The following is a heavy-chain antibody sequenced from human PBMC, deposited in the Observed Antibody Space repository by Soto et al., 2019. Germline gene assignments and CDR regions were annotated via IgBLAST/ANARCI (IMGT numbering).Heavy chain of an antibody. D-gene: IGHD3-16*01. CDR1: GFTFSSYA. CDR2: ISGSGGST. CDR3: AKDPPDYDYVWGSYYDY. J-gene: IGHJ4*02. Sequence: GGSLRLSCAASGFTFSSYAMSWVRQAPGKGLEWVSAISGSGGSTYYADSVKGRFTISRDNSKNTLYLQMNSLRAEDTAVYYCAKDPPDYDYVWGSYYDYWGQGTLVTVSS. V-gene: IGHV3-23*01.